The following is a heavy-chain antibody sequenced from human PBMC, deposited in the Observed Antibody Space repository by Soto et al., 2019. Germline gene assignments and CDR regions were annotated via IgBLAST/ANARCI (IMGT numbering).Heavy chain of an antibody. D-gene: IGHD6-19*01. CDR3: GKERRGSGWSVCDF. CDR1: GFIFRDYA. CDR2: ISGGGDSA. V-gene: IGHV3-23*01. Sequence: VQLLESGGGLVQPGGSLRLSCAASGFIFRDYAMNWVRQAPGKGLEWVSDISGGGDSARYADSVKGRFTISRDNSRDTLYLHMNSIRVDDTAVYYCGKERRGSGWSVCDFWGQGDLVTVSS. J-gene: IGHJ4*02.